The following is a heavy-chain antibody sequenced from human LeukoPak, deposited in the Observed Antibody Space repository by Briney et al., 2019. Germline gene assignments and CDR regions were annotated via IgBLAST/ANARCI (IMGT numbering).Heavy chain of an antibody. Sequence: PGRSLRLSCAASGFTFDDYAMHWVRQAPGKGLEWVSGISWNSGSIGYADSVKGRFTISRDNAKNSLYLQMNSLRAEDTALYYCAKDSFMIDHDAFDIWGQGTMVTVSS. V-gene: IGHV3-9*01. J-gene: IGHJ3*02. CDR2: ISWNSGSI. CDR3: AKDSFMIDHDAFDI. CDR1: GFTFDDYA. D-gene: IGHD3-16*01.